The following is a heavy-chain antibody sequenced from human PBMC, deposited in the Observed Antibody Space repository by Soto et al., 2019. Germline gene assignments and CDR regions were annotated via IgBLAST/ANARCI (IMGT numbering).Heavy chain of an antibody. CDR1: GFTFRAYA. J-gene: IGHJ5*02. Sequence: PGGSLRLSCAASGFTFRAYAMSWVRQPPGKGLEWVSSTSDANVYYADSVKGRFTISRDNSKNTLSLQMNSLTADDTAVYFCARDAVTGNGEWDWFAPWGQGTLVTVSS. D-gene: IGHD6-19*01. CDR2: TSDANV. V-gene: IGHV3-23*01. CDR3: ARDAVTGNGEWDWFAP.